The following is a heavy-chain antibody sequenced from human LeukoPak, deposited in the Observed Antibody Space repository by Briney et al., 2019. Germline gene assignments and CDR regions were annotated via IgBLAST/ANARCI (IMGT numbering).Heavy chain of an antibody. V-gene: IGHV1-46*01. D-gene: IGHD1-7*01. CDR3: TLELDYFDY. J-gene: IGHJ4*02. CDR2: INPSGGST. CDR1: GYTFTIYY. Sequence: ASVKVSCKASGYTFTIYYMYWVRQAPGQGLECMGIINPSGGSTSYAQKFQGRVTMTRDTSTSTVYMELSSLRSEDTAVYYCTLELDYFDYWGQGTLVTVSS.